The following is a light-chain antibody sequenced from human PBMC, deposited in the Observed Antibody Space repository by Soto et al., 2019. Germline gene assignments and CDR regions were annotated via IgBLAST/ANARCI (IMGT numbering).Light chain of an antibody. V-gene: IGKV3-20*01. CDR2: GAS. CDR3: QQYAASPLT. CDR1: QTVAKNF. Sequence: EIVLTQSPGTLSLSPGERATLSCRASQTVAKNFLAWYQRKPGQAPRLLIHGASSRATGIPDRFSGSGSGTDFALTISRLEPEDAAVFYCQQYAASPLTFSGGTTVEIK. J-gene: IGKJ4*01.